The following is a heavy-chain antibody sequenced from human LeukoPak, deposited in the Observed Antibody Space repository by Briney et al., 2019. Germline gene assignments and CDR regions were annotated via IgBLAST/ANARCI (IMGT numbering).Heavy chain of an antibody. CDR3: ERGVAARHYDSSGYPLNFDY. D-gene: IGHD3-22*01. J-gene: IGHJ4*02. CDR1: GYTFTGYY. CDR2: INPNSGGT. Sequence: ASVKVSCKASGYTFTGYYMHWVRQAPGQGLEWMGWINPNSGGTNYAQKFQGWVTMTRGTSISTAYMELSRLRSDDTAVYYCERGVAARHYDSSGYPLNFDYWGQGTLVTVSS. V-gene: IGHV1-2*04.